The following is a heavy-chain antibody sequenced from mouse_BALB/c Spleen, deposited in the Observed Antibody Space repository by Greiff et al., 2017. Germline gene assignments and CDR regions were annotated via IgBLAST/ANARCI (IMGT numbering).Heavy chain of an antibody. CDR2: ISYSGST. CDR3: ARAEYEDYAMDY. J-gene: IGHJ4*01. CDR1: GYSITSDYA. V-gene: IGHV3-2*02. D-gene: IGHD2-10*02. Sequence: DVQLQESGPGLVKPSQSLSLTCTVTGYSITSDYAWNWLRQFPGNKLEWMGYISYSGSTSYNPSLKSRISITRDTSKNQFFLQLNSVTTEDTATYYCARAEYEDYAMDYWGQGTSVTVSS.